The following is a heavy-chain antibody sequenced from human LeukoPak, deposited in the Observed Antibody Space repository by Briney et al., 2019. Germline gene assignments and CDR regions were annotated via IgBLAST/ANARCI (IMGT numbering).Heavy chain of an antibody. CDR3: AREMGRDYYDSSGYYKSGEYFQH. Sequence: ASVKVSCKASGYTFTSYYMHGVRQAPGQGLEWMGIINPSGGSTSYAQKFQGRVTMTRDTSTSTVYMELSSLRSEDTAVYYCAREMGRDYYDSSGYYKSGEYFQHWGQGTLVTVSS. CDR1: GYTFTSYY. D-gene: IGHD3-22*01. J-gene: IGHJ1*01. V-gene: IGHV1-46*01. CDR2: INPSGGST.